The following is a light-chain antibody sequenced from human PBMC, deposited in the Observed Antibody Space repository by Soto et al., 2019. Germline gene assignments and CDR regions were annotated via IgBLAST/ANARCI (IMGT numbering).Light chain of an antibody. CDR1: QSVGGN. V-gene: IGKV3-20*01. Sequence: EIVVTQSPATLSVSPVERATLSFSASQSVGGNLAWYQQTPGQAPRLLIYAASNRATGIPDRFSGSGSGTDFTLTISRLEPEDFAVYYCQHYGRSRTFGQGTKVDIK. CDR3: QHYGRSRT. CDR2: AAS. J-gene: IGKJ1*01.